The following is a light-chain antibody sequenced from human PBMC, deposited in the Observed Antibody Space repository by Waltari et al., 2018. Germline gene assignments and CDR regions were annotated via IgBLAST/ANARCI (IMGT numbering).Light chain of an antibody. J-gene: IGKJ2*02. V-gene: IGKV1-NL1*01. CDR1: QCTSNS. CDR2: APS. CDR3: EQYYSTPPCT. Sequence: DIQMTQSPSSLSASVGDRVTITCRASQCTSNSSAWYQQKPGKVPKLPLDAPSTLESRVPSRISGSRSGADYTLTISSLLPEDFATYYCEQYYSTPPCTFGQGTKLEI.